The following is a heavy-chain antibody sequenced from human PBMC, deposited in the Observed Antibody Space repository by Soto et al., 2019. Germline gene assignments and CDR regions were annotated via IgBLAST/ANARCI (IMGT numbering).Heavy chain of an antibody. D-gene: IGHD4-17*01. Sequence: SKTLSLTCTVSGSSISSGGYSWSWIRQPPGKGLEWIGYIYFSGRTNYNPSLKSRVTISIDTSKNQFSLKLTSATAADTAVYYCSRDVDFGEEDVWGQGTTVTVS. J-gene: IGHJ6*02. CDR3: SRDVDFGEEDV. CDR1: GSSISSGGYS. V-gene: IGHV4-61*08. CDR2: IYFSGRT.